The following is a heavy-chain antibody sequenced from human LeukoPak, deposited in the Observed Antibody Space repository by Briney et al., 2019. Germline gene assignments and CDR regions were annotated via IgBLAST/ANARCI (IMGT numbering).Heavy chain of an antibody. V-gene: IGHV3-49*03. J-gene: IGHJ5*02. CDR2: IRSKAYGGTT. CDR1: EFSFDDFG. D-gene: IGHD6-19*01. Sequence: PGGSLRLSCTASEFSFDDFGLSWFRQAPGKGLEWVAFIRSKAYGGTTEYAASVKGRFTISRDESKSIAYLQMNSLKTEDTAVYYCTRAASGWTPSDWFGPWGQETLVTVSS. CDR3: TRAASGWTPSDWFGP.